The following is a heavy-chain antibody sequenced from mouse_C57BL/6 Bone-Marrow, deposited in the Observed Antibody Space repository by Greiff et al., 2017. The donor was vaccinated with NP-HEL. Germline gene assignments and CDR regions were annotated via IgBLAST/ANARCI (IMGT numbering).Heavy chain of an antibody. Sequence: VQLQQPGAELVMPGASVKLSCKASGYTFTSYWMHWVKQRPGQGLEWIGEIDPSDSYTNYNQKFKGKSTLTVDKSSSTAYMQLSSLTSEDSAGYYCARRFGDWGQGTTLTVSS. J-gene: IGHJ2*01. CDR2: IDPSDSYT. CDR1: GYTFTSYW. CDR3: ARRFGD. V-gene: IGHV1-69*01.